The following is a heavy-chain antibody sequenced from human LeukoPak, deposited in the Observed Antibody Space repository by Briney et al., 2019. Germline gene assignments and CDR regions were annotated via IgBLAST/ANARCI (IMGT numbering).Heavy chain of an antibody. Sequence: GGSLRLSCVASGFTFSYYEMNWVRQAPGKGLEWVSYISSSGGTIYYADSVKGRFTISRDNAKNSLYLQMNSLRAEDTAVYYCARERDSSTWLNWYFDLWGRGTLVTVSS. V-gene: IGHV3-48*03. CDR3: ARERDSSTWLNWYFDL. CDR1: GFTFSYYE. D-gene: IGHD6-13*01. J-gene: IGHJ2*01. CDR2: ISSSGGTI.